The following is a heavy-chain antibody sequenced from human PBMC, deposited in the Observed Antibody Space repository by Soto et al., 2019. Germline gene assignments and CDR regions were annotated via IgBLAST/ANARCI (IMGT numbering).Heavy chain of an antibody. J-gene: IGHJ4*02. V-gene: IGHV3-30*18. CDR2: ISYDGSNR. CDR1: GFTFSYYG. D-gene: IGHD2-2*01. Sequence: QVQLVESGGGVVQPGKSLTLSCAASGFTFSYYGLHWVRQAPGKGLEWVAGISYDGSNRYYADSVKGRFSISRDNPNNTLYLQMNSLRDEDTTVYYCAKAGRIPTSSVDYWGQGTLVTVSS. CDR3: AKAGRIPTSSVDY.